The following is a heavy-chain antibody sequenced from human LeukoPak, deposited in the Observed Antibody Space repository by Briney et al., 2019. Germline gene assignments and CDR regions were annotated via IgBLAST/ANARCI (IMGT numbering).Heavy chain of an antibody. D-gene: IGHD3-3*01. Sequence: SETLSLTCTVSGGSIMTTHWWSWVRQPPGKGLEWIGEIYHTGTTNYSPSLKSRLIISVDTSKNQFSLKLNSVTAADTAVYYCAKNGQSGFSFDPWGQGTLVTVSS. CDR3: AKNGQSGFSFDP. J-gene: IGHJ5*02. CDR1: GGSIMTTHW. V-gene: IGHV4-4*02. CDR2: IYHTGTT.